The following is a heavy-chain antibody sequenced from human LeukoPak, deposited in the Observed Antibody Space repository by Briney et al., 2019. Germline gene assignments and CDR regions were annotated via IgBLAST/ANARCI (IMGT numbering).Heavy chain of an antibody. CDR1: GGTFSSYA. J-gene: IGHJ4*02. CDR3: ARGYDYGDYVGDFDY. D-gene: IGHD4-17*01. Sequence: SVKVSCKASGGTFSSYAISWVRQAPGQGLEWMGRIIPILGIANYAQKFQGRVTMTTDTSTSTAYMDLRGLRSDDTAVYYCARGYDYGDYVGDFDYWGQGTLVTVSS. V-gene: IGHV1-69*04. CDR2: IIPILGIA.